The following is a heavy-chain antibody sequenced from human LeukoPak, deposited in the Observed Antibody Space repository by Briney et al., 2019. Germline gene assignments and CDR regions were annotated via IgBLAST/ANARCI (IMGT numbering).Heavy chain of an antibody. V-gene: IGHV3-30*18. CDR1: GFTFSSYG. J-gene: IGHJ4*02. CDR2: ISYDGSNK. Sequence: PGGSLRLSCAASGFTFSSYGMHWVRQAPGKGLEWVAVISYDGSNKYYADSVKGRFTISRDNSKNTLYLQMNSLRAEDTAVYYCAKDSEAVPFDYWGQGTLVTVSS. D-gene: IGHD1-14*01. CDR3: AKDSEAVPFDY.